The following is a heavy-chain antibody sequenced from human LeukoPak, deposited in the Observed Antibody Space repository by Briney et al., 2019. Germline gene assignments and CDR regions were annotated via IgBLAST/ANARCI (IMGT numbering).Heavy chain of an antibody. CDR2: IRPGGSEG. V-gene: IGHV3-7*03. J-gene: IGHJ4*02. D-gene: IGHD1-1*01. CDR1: AFTFSNYW. CDR3: ARGSAWNPDY. Sequence: GGSLRLSCAASAFTFSNYWMSWVRQAPGKGLEWVANIRPGGSEGNHVDSVKGRFTISRDNAKNSLYLQMNRLRAEDTAVYYCARGSAWNPDYWGQGTLVTVSS.